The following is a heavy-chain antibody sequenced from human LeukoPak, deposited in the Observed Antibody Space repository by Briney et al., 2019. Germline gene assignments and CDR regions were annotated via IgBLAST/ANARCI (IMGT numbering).Heavy chain of an antibody. V-gene: IGHV3-30*04. D-gene: IGHD3-16*01. J-gene: IGHJ4*02. Sequence: PGGSLRLSCAASGFTFRSFAMHWVRQAPGKGLEWVAIISHGGSDKYYADSVKGRFTISRDNSKNTLHLQMSSLRAEDTAVYYCVQRGGLDYWGQGTLVTVSS. CDR3: VQRGGLDY. CDR1: GFTFRSFA. CDR2: ISHGGSDK.